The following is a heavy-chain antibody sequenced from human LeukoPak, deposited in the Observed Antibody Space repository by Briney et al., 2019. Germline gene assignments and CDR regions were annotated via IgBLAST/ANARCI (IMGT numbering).Heavy chain of an antibody. D-gene: IGHD3-3*01. CDR3: TRDFGRSSYYFDF. Sequence: VGSLRLSCAASGFTFSSYEMNWVRQAPGKGLEWVSYISSSSSYIYYADSVKGRFTISRDNAENSLFLQMNRLRVEDTAVYYCTRDFGRSSYYFDFWGQGTLVTVSS. CDR2: ISSSSSYI. V-gene: IGHV3-21*05. CDR1: GFTFSSYE. J-gene: IGHJ4*02.